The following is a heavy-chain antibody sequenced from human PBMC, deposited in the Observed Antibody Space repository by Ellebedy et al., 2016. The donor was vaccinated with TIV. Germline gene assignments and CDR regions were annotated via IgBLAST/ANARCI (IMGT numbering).Heavy chain of an antibody. Sequence: GESLKISCSASGFTFNNYAMSWVRQAPGKGLQWVSTSSFSGDRTYYADSVKGRFTISRDNSKSTLYLQMNRLRGDDTAVYYCAKQSVVSPSSCFDYWGQGTLVTVSS. CDR1: GFTFNNYA. D-gene: IGHD3-22*01. CDR2: SSFSGDRT. CDR3: AKQSVVSPSSCFDY. V-gene: IGHV3-23*01. J-gene: IGHJ4*02.